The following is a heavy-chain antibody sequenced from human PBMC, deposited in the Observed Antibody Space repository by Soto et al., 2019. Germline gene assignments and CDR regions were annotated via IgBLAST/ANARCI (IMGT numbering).Heavy chain of an antibody. D-gene: IGHD3-22*01. V-gene: IGHV3-30*18. CDR2: ISYDGSNK. CDR1: GFTFSSYG. CDR3: AKGSGYGFDY. Sequence: PGGSLRLSCAASGFTFSSYGMHWVRQAPGKGLEWVAVISYDGSNKYYADSVKGRFTISRDNSKNTLYLQMNSLRAEDTAVYYCAKGSGYGFDYWGQGTLVTVSS. J-gene: IGHJ4*02.